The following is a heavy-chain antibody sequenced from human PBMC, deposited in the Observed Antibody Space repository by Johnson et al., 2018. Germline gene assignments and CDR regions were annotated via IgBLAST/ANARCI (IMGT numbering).Heavy chain of an antibody. V-gene: IGHV3-11*04. CDR1: GFTFSDYY. CDR2: ISDSGSSR. J-gene: IGHJ3*02. Sequence: QVQLVETGGGLVKPGGSLRLSCAASGFTFSDYYMSWMRQAPGKGLEWVSYISDSGSSRYYADSVQGRFTISRDNSKNTLYLQMNSLIAGDTAGYYCAGEAVLMATEGHDAFDIWGQGTMVPVSS. CDR3: AGEAVLMATEGHDAFDI. D-gene: IGHD5-24*01.